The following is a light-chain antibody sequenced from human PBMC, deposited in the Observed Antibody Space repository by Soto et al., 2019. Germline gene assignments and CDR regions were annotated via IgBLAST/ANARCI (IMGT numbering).Light chain of an antibody. V-gene: IGKV1-5*03. CDR3: QHYNSYSEA. CDR2: KAS. CDR1: QDISNY. J-gene: IGKJ1*01. Sequence: DIQMTQSPSTLSSSVGDRVTITCQASQDISNYLNWYKQKPGKAPKLLIYKASTLKSGVPSRFRGSGSGTDFTLTISSLQPDDFETYYCQHYNSYSEAFGQGTKVDIK.